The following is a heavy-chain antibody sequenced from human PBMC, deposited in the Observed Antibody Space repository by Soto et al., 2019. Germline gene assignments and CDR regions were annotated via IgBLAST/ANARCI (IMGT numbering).Heavy chain of an antibody. V-gene: IGHV1-46*01. J-gene: IGHJ4*02. Sequence: QVQLVQSGAEVKKPGASVKVSCKASGYTFTSYYMHWVRQAPGQGLEWLGIINPSGGSTSYAQKFQGRVTMTRDTSTSTVYMVLSSLRSEDTAVYYCARDTLTAYDLLTPFDYWGQGPLVTVSS. CDR3: ARDTLTAYDLLTPFDY. D-gene: IGHD3-9*01. CDR2: INPSGGST. CDR1: GYTFTSYY.